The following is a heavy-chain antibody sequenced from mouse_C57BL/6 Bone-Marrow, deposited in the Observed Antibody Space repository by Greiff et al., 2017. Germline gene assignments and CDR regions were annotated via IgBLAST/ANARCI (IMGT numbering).Heavy chain of an antibody. CDR1: GYTFTSYW. V-gene: IGHV1-69*01. D-gene: IGHD1-1*01. CDR3: ARDYYGSSFWFAY. CDR2: IDPSDSYT. Sequence: QVHVKQPGAELVMPGASVKLSCKASGYTFTSYWMHWVKQRPGQGLEWIGEIDPSDSYTNYNQKFKGKSTLTVDKSSSTAYMQISSLTSEDSAVYYCARDYYGSSFWFAYWGQGTLVTVSA. J-gene: IGHJ3*01.